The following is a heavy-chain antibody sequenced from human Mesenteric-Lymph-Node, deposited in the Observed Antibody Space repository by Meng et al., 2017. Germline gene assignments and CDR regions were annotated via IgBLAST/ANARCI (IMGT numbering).Heavy chain of an antibody. CDR1: GGSFRDYY. V-gene: IGHV4-34*01. J-gene: IGHJ5*02. D-gene: IGHD3-10*01. CDR3: ARRGPSGNFSP. CDR2: IDHRGNT. Sequence: QVQLQRWGAGLLKPPETLSRSCAGYGGSFRDYYWTWIRHPPGKGLEWIGEIDHRGNTKYNPSLKSRVTISLDTSKKQFSLKVSSVTAADSAVYYCARRGPSGNFSPWSQGALVTVSS.